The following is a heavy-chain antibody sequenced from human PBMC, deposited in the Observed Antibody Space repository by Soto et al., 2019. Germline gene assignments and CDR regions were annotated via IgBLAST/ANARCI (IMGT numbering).Heavy chain of an antibody. D-gene: IGHD6-19*01. V-gene: IGHV1-3*01. CDR1: GYTFTSYA. J-gene: IGHJ6*03. Sequence: ASVKVSCKASGYTFTSYAMHWVRQAPGQRLEWMGWINAGNGNTKYSQKFQGRVTITRDTSASTAYMELSSLRSEDTAVYYCARDPRVAGFAYYYYYMDVWGKGTTVTVSS. CDR3: ARDPRVAGFAYYYYYMDV. CDR2: INAGNGNT.